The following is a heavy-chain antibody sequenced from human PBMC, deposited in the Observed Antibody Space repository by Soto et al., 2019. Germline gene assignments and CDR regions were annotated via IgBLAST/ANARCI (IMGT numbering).Heavy chain of an antibody. Sequence: SETLSLTCTVSGGSISSSSYYWGWIRQPPGQGLEWLGNIYYSGSTNYNPSLKSRVTISVDTSKNQFSLKLSSVTAADTAVYYCARVPQKYMITFGGARYYYYMDVWGKGTTVTVSS. CDR3: ARVPQKYMITFGGARYYYYMDV. V-gene: IGHV4-39*07. CDR1: GGSISSSSYY. J-gene: IGHJ6*03. CDR2: IYYSGST. D-gene: IGHD3-16*01.